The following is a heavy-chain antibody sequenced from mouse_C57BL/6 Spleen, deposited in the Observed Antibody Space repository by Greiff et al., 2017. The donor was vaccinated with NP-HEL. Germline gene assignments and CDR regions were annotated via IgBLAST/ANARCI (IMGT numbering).Heavy chain of an antibody. CDR1: GYAFTNYL. CDR2: INPGSGGT. CDR3: ASTTVVAPAW. D-gene: IGHD1-1*01. V-gene: IGHV1-54*01. J-gene: IGHJ3*01. Sequence: QVQLQQSGAELVRPGTSVKVSCKASGYAFTNYLIEWVKQRPGQGLEWIGVINPGSGGTNYNEKFKGKATLTADKSSSTAYMQLSSLTYEDSAAYYCASTTVVAPAWWGQGTLVTVSA.